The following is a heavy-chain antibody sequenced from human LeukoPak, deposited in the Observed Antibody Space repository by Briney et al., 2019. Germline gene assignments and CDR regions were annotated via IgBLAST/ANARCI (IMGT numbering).Heavy chain of an antibody. Sequence: SETLSLTCAVYGGSFSGYYWSWIRQPPGKGLEWIGEINHSGSTNYNPSLKSRVTISVDTSKNQFSLKLSSVTAADTAVYYCARGVEMATNFDYWGQGTLVTVSS. CDR2: INHSGST. J-gene: IGHJ4*02. V-gene: IGHV4-34*01. D-gene: IGHD5-24*01. CDR1: GGSFSGYY. CDR3: ARGVEMATNFDY.